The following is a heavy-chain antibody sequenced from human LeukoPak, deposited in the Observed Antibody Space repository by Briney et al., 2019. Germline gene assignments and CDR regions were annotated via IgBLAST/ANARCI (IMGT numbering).Heavy chain of an antibody. CDR3: ARGMFGSIFGVVTDNDYFDY. D-gene: IGHD3-3*01. CDR2: IYYSGST. Sequence: SETLSLTCTVSGGSISSGDYYWSWIRQLPGKGLEWIGYIYYSGSTYYNPSLKSRVTISVDTSKNQFSLKLSSVTAADTAVYYCARGMFGSIFGVVTDNDYFDYWGQGTLVTVSS. CDR1: GGSISSGDYY. V-gene: IGHV4-30-4*01. J-gene: IGHJ4*02.